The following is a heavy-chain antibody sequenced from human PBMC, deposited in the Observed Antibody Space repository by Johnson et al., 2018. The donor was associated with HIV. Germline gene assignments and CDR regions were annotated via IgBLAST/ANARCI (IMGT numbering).Heavy chain of an antibody. Sequence: QVQLVESGGGLVQPGRSLRLSCAASGFRFSTYALHWVRQTPGKGLEWVALISDDGSKIYHADSVKGRFTISRDNSKNTLYLQMNSLKTEDPALYYCTTVPPLVPIVLVPAASLDAFDIWGQGTMVTVSS. CDR3: TTVPPLVPIVLVPAASLDAFDI. V-gene: IGHV3-30*04. CDR1: GFRFSTYA. CDR2: ISDDGSKI. J-gene: IGHJ3*02. D-gene: IGHD2-2*01.